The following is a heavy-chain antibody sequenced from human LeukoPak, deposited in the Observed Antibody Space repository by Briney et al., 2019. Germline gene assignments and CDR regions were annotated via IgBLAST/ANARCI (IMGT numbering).Heavy chain of an antibody. J-gene: IGHJ4*02. CDR2: IRYDGSNK. D-gene: IGHD3-22*01. CDR3: AKSYPWTSGYYWFDY. CDR1: GFTFSSYG. Sequence: PGGSLRLSCAASGFTFSSYGMHWVRQAPGKGLEWVAFIRYDGSNKYYADSVKGRFTISRDNSKNTLYLQMNSLRAEDTAVYYCAKSYPWTSGYYWFDYWGQGTLVTVSS. V-gene: IGHV3-30*02.